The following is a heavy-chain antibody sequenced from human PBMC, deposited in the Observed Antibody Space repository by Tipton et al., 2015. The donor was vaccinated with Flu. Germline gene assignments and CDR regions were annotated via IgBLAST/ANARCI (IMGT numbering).Heavy chain of an antibody. J-gene: IGHJ4*02. Sequence: GLVKPSETLSLTCVVSRYSIRSGYYWGWIRQSPGKGLEWIGSIHESGTTYYNPSLTSRVTVSVDTSKNQVSLKLRSVTAADTAVYYCARQGREASTWSSSGYMCNLWGQGTLVIVSS. V-gene: IGHV4-38-2*01. CDR2: IHESGTT. CDR1: RYSIRSGYY. D-gene: IGHD2-2*01. CDR3: ARQGREASTWSSSGYMCNL.